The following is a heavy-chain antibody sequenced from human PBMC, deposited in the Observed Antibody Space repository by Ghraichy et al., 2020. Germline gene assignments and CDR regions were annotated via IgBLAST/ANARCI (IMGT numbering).Heavy chain of an antibody. J-gene: IGHJ4*02. CDR3: AGRYDYGDPVDDFTYF. Sequence: GESLNISCAASGFTFSSYAMSWVRQAPGKGLEWVSAISGSGGSTYYADSVKGRFTISRDNSKNTLYLQMNSLRAEDTAVYYCAGRYDYGDPVDDFTYFWGQGTLVTVSS. CDR2: ISGSGGST. CDR1: GFTFSSYA. V-gene: IGHV3-23*01. D-gene: IGHD4-17*01.